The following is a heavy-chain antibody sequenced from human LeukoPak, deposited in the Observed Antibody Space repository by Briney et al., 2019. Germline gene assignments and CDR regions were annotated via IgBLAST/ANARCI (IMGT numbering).Heavy chain of an antibody. D-gene: IGHD5-18*01. CDR1: GYSISSGYY. Sequence: SETLSLTCTVSGYSISSGYYWGWIRQPPGKGLEWIGSIYHSGSTYYNPSLKSRVTISVDTSKNQFSLKLSSVTAADTAVYYCAASGAIAMDDAFDIWGQGTMVTVSS. J-gene: IGHJ3*02. V-gene: IGHV4-38-2*02. CDR3: AASGAIAMDDAFDI. CDR2: IYHSGST.